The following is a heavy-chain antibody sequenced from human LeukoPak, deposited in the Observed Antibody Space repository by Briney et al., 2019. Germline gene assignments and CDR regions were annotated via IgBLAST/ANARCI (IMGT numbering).Heavy chain of an antibody. J-gene: IGHJ5*02. V-gene: IGHV3-21*01. CDR3: ARQSHPNWSYANWFDP. CDR2: ISSSSSYI. Sequence: PGGSLRLSCAASGFTFSSYSMNWVRQAPGKGLEWVSSISSSSSYIYYADSVKGRFTISRDNAKNSLYLQMNSLRAEDTAVYYCARQSHPNWSYANWFDPWGRGTLVTVSS. CDR1: GFTFSSYS. D-gene: IGHD1-7*01.